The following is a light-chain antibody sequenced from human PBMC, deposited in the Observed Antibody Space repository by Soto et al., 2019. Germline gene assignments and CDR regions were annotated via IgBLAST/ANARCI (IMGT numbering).Light chain of an antibody. V-gene: IGKV1-8*01. CDR1: QGISSY. CDR3: QQYYSYPLT. Sequence: AIRMTQSPSSFSASTGDRVTITCRASQGISSYLAWYQQKPGKAPKLLICAASTLQSGVPSRFSGSGSGTDFTLTISCLQSEDFATYYCQQYYSYPLTFGGGTNVEIK. CDR2: AAS. J-gene: IGKJ4*01.